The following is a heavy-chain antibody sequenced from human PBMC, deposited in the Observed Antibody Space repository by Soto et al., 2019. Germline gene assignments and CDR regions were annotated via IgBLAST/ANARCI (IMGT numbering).Heavy chain of an antibody. J-gene: IGHJ4*02. Sequence: GGLLRHSCAAAGFTFSTSWMTWVRQAPEKGLEWVANIKEDGSETYYLDSVKGRFTVSKDNAKNSLYLQMNSLRAEYTVVYYCARDRGPNGFDYCGQGTLGNVSS. CDR3: ARDRGPNGFDY. CDR1: GFTFSTSW. CDR2: IKEDGSET. V-gene: IGHV3-7*01.